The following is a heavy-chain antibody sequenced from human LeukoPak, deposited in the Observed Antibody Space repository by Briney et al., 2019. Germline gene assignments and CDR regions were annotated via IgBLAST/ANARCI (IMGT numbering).Heavy chain of an antibody. D-gene: IGHD3-22*01. CDR3: ARRAGDYSHPYDY. J-gene: IGHJ4*02. Sequence: GGSLRLSCAASGFTVSSNCMRWVRQAPGKGVEWVSFIYIFGSTYYEDSVNVRFTISRANSKNTLYLQMNSLRAEATAVYYCARRAGDYSHPYDYWGQGTLVTVSS. CDR2: IYIFGST. CDR1: GFTVSSNC. V-gene: IGHV3-53*01.